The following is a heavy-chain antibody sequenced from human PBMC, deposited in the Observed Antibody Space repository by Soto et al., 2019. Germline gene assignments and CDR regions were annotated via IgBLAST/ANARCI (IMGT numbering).Heavy chain of an antibody. Sequence: EVQLVESGGGLVQPGGSLKLSCAASGFTFSGSAMHWVRQASGKGLEWVGRIRSKANSYATAYAASVKGRFTISRDDSKNTAYLQMNSLKTEDTAVYYCTRLVYYDFWSGYQNLNYYMDVWGKGTTVTVSS. CDR3: TRLVYYDFWSGYQNLNYYMDV. CDR1: GFTFSGSA. V-gene: IGHV3-73*01. J-gene: IGHJ6*03. CDR2: IRSKANSYAT. D-gene: IGHD3-3*01.